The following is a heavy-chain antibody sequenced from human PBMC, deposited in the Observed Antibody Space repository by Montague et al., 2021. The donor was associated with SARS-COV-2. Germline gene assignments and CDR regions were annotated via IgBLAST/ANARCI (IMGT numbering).Heavy chain of an antibody. CDR1: GGSISSSSYY. CDR3: ARVGRQQLVRLSGMDV. Sequence: SETLSLTCTVSGGSISSSSYYWGWIRQPPGKGLEWIGSIYSSGSTYYXXXLKSRVTISVDTSKNQFALKLSSVTAADTAVYYCARVGRQQLVRLSGMDVWGQGATVTVSS. V-gene: IGHV4-39*06. CDR2: IYSSGST. J-gene: IGHJ6*02. D-gene: IGHD6-13*01.